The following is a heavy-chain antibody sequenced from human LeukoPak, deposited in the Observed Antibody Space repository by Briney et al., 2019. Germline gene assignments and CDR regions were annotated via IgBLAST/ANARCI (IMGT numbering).Heavy chain of an antibody. CDR2: ISSNGGST. V-gene: IGHV3-64*01. CDR1: GFTFSSYA. D-gene: IGHD6-19*01. Sequence: PGRSLRLSCAASGFTFSSYAMYWVRQAPGKGLEYVSAISSNGGSTYYANSVKGRFTISRDNSKNTLYLQMGSLRAEDMAVYYCARKGIAMAEDWGQGTLVTVSS. J-gene: IGHJ4*02. CDR3: ARKGIAMAED.